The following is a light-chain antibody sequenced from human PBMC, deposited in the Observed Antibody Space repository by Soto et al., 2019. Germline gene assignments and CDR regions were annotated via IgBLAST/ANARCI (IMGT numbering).Light chain of an antibody. Sequence: DIQMTQSPSSLSASVGDRVTITCQASQDINNYLNWYDASNLETGVSSRFSGSGSGTDFTFRISSLQPEDIATYYCQQYENLPWTFDQGTKVEVK. CDR1: QDINNY. CDR2: DAS. V-gene: IGKV1-33*01. CDR3: QQYENLPWT. J-gene: IGKJ1*01.